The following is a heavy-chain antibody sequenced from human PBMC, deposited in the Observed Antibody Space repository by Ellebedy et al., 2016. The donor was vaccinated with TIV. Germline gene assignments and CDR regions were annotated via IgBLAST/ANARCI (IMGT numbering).Heavy chain of an antibody. V-gene: IGHV4-59*01. CDR2: ISYTGST. Sequence: PSETLSLTCTVSGGSITNYYWSWIRQPPGKGLQWIGYISYTGSTKYNSYLKSRVTISLDTSKNQFSLNVTSVTAADTAVYYCARDETSMVRGVAGALDIWGQGTVVTVSS. CDR3: ARDETSMVRGVAGALDI. J-gene: IGHJ3*02. CDR1: GGSITNYY. D-gene: IGHD3-10*01.